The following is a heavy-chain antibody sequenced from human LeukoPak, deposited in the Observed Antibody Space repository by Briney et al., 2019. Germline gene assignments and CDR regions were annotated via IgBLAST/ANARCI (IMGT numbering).Heavy chain of an antibody. CDR2: ISGSGLTT. Sequence: GGSLRLSCAASGFTFSSYAMIWVRQAPGKGLEWVSGISGSGLTTYYADSVKGRFTISRDNSKNTLYLQMNSLRAEDTALYYCARDDDMYSSGQGYYAFDIWGQGTMVTVAS. CDR1: GFTFSSYA. D-gene: IGHD6-19*01. J-gene: IGHJ3*02. V-gene: IGHV3-23*01. CDR3: ARDDDMYSSGQGYYAFDI.